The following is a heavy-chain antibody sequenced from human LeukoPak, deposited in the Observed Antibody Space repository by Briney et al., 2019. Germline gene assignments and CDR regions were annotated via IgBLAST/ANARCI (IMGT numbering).Heavy chain of an antibody. J-gene: IGHJ4*02. CDR2: IYDGGVT. Sequence: SETLSLTCTVSGGSINNYYWTWIRQSPGKGLEWIGYIYDGGVTYYNPSLKSRVAISVDTSKNQFSLKLSSVTAADSAMYYCARYSNYAGANFDYWGQGTLVSVSS. V-gene: IGHV4-59*01. D-gene: IGHD4-11*01. CDR3: ARYSNYAGANFDY. CDR1: GGSINNYY.